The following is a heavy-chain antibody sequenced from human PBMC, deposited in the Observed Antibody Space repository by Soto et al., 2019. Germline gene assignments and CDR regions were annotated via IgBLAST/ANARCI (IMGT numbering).Heavy chain of an antibody. CDR1: GLNFDYFA. V-gene: IGHV3-9*01. CDR2: ITWNSRVL. D-gene: IGHD3-3*01. CDR3: AKGRYDFWSPYYFDS. Sequence: GGSLRLSCVGTGLNFDYFAMHWVRQAPGKGLEWVSGITWNSRVLAYADSVNGRFTISRDNARNSLYLQMDSLRDEDTALYYCAKGRYDFWSPYYFDSWGQGTLVTVSS. J-gene: IGHJ4*02.